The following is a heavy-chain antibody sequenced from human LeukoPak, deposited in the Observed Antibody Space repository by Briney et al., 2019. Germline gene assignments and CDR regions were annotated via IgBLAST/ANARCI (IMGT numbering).Heavy chain of an antibody. Sequence: GGSLRLSCAASGFTFSDYNMKWIREAPGKGLEWVSSISRSGSTKYYADSVKGRFTISRDNAKNSLYLQMNSLRAEDTAVYYCAELGITMIGGVWGKGTTVTISS. D-gene: IGHD3-10*02. CDR2: ISRSGSTK. J-gene: IGHJ6*04. CDR3: AELGITMIGGV. CDR1: GFTFSDYN. V-gene: IGHV3-11*04.